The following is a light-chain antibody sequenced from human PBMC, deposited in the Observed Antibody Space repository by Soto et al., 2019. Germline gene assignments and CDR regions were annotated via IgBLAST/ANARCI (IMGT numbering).Light chain of an antibody. CDR2: ATS. CDR3: QHQRT. Sequence: DIQMTQSPATLSASVGDRVTFTCRASQSVGSGLAWYQQKPGKAPKLLVYATSTLESGVPSRFSGSGSGTEFTLTNTSLQLDDCATYYCQHQRTFGQGTKV. CDR1: QSVGSG. J-gene: IGKJ1*01. V-gene: IGKV1-5*03.